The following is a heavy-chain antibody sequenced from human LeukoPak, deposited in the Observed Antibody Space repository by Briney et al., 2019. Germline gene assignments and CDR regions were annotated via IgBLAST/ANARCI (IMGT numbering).Heavy chain of an antibody. CDR2: INSDGSST. J-gene: IGHJ4*02. D-gene: IGHD5-12*01. CDR3: ARVRPGYSGYDPRGDFDY. V-gene: IGHV3-74*01. CDR1: GFTFSSYW. Sequence: PGGSLRLSCAASGFTFSSYWMHWVRKAPGKELVWVSRINSDGSSTSYADSVKGRFTISRDNAKNTLYLQMNSLRAEDTAVYYCARVRPGYSGYDPRGDFDYWGQGTLVTVSS.